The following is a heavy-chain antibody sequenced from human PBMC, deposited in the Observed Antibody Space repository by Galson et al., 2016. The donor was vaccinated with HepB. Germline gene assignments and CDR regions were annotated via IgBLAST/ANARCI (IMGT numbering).Heavy chain of an antibody. D-gene: IGHD2-2*01. J-gene: IGHJ6*04. CDR1: GFTFRNYG. Sequence: SLRLSCAASGFTFRNYGMTWVRQAPGKGLEVVSSISRSGDSTVYADFVKGRFTISRDNSKNTLSLQMNSLTADDTAIYYCVQGSTAPAVWGKGTTVTVSS. CDR3: VQGSTAPAV. CDR2: ISRSGDST. V-gene: IGHV3-23*01.